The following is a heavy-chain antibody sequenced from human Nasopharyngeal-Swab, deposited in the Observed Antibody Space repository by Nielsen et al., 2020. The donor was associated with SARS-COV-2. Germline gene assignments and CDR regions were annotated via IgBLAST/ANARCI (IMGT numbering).Heavy chain of an antibody. Sequence: ASVKVSCKASGYTFTSYDINWVRQATGQGLEWMGWMNPNSGNTGYAQKFQGRVTMTRNTSISTAYMELSSLRSEDTAVYYCASLGSSSWAPFDYWGQGTLVTFSS. CDR1: GYTFTSYD. CDR3: ASLGSSSWAPFDY. CDR2: MNPNSGNT. V-gene: IGHV1-8*01. D-gene: IGHD6-13*01. J-gene: IGHJ4*02.